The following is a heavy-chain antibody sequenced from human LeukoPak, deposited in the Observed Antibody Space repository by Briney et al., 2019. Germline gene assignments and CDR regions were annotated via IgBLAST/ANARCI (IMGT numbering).Heavy chain of an antibody. V-gene: IGHV4-30-2*01. CDR2: IYHSGST. D-gene: IGHD1-14*01. CDR1: GGSISSGGYY. CDR3: ARGNRVDT. J-gene: IGHJ5*02. Sequence: SETQSLTCTVSGGSISSGGYYWSWIRQPPGKGLEWIGYIYHSGSTYYNPSLKSRVTISVDRSRNQFSLKLSSVTAADTAVYYCARGNRVDTWGQGTLVTVSS.